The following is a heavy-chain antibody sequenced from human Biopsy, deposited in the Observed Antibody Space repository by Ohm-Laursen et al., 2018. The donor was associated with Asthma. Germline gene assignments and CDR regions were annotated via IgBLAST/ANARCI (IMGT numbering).Heavy chain of an antibody. CDR3: VRGSSSWHHGPFHYYYGLDV. Sequence: GTLSLTCSLSSGSGGYMRSGNYYWGWIRQPPGKGLEGIGSIYYSGTTYYNPSLESRVTVSADPSKNQFSLKLTSVTAADTAVYYCVRGSSSWHHGPFHYYYGLDVWGQGTTATVSS. CDR1: SGSGGYMRSGNYY. J-gene: IGHJ6*02. CDR2: IYYSGTT. V-gene: IGHV4-39*01. D-gene: IGHD6-13*01.